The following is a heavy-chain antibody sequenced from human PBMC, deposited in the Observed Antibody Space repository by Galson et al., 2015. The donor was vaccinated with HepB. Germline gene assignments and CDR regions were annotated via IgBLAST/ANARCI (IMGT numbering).Heavy chain of an antibody. J-gene: IGHJ4*02. Sequence: SLRLSCAASGFTFSSYWMSWVRQAPGKGLEWVANIKQDGSEKYYVDSVKGRFTISRDNAKNSLYLQMNSLRAEDTAVYYCARDPYSSGWYVGYFDYWGQGTLVTVSS. D-gene: IGHD6-19*01. CDR1: GFTFSSYW. CDR3: ARDPYSSGWYVGYFDY. V-gene: IGHV3-7*03. CDR2: IKQDGSEK.